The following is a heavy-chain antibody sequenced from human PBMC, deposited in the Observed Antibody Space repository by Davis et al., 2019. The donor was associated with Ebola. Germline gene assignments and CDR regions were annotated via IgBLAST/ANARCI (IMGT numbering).Heavy chain of an antibody. V-gene: IGHV1-2*02. D-gene: IGHD3-3*01. J-gene: IGHJ6*02. CDR1: GYTLTDYQ. CDR2: INPNSGGT. Sequence: ASVKVSCKASGYTLTDYQMHWVRQAPGQGLEWMGWINPNSGGTNYAQKFQGRVTMTRDTSISTAYMELSRLRSDDTAVYYCAREPGALEWLWTYYYGMDVWGQGTTVTVSS. CDR3: AREPGALEWLWTYYYGMDV.